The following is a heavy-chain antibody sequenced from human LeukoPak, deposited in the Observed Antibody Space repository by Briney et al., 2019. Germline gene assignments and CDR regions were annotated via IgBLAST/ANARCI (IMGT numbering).Heavy chain of an antibody. D-gene: IGHD6-13*01. V-gene: IGHV3-11*06. J-gene: IGHJ4*02. Sequence: PGGSLRLSCAASGFIFSDYYMTWIRQAPGKGLEWLSYISGSGSDTNYADSVKGRFTTSSDNAKNSLYLQMNSLRAEDTAVYYCARVGSIAAAGTPDYWGQGTLVTASS. CDR2: ISGSGSDT. CDR1: GFIFSDYY. CDR3: ARVGSIAAAGTPDY.